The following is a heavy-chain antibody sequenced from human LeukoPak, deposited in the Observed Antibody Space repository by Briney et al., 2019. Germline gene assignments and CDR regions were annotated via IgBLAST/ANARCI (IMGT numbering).Heavy chain of an antibody. V-gene: IGHV4-59*12. CDR1: GGSISSYY. D-gene: IGHD3-22*01. CDR2: IYYSGRH. J-gene: IGHJ3*02. Sequence: SETLSLTCTVSGGSISSYYWSWIRQPPGKGLEWIGYIYYSGRHYYNPSLKSRVTISVDRSKNQFSLKLSSVTAADTAVYYCVRGKSYDSSGYFYFDIWGQGTMVTVSS. CDR3: VRGKSYDSSGYFYFDI.